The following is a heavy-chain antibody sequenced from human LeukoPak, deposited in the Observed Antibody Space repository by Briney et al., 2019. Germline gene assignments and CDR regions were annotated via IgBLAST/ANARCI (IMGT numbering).Heavy chain of an antibody. CDR1: GGSISSSSYY. CDR3: ARDKRSSGWYEGGYLDGMDV. V-gene: IGHV4-39*07. J-gene: IGHJ6*02. CDR2: IYYSGST. D-gene: IGHD6-13*01. Sequence: PSETLSLTCNVSGGSISSSSYYWGWIRQPPGKGLEWIGSIYYSGSTYYNPSLKSRVTISVDTSKNQFSLKLSSVTAADTAVYYCARDKRSSGWYEGGYLDGMDVWGQGTTVTVSS.